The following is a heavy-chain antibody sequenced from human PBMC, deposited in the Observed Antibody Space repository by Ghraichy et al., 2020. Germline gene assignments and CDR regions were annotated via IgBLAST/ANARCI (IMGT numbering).Heavy chain of an antibody. CDR1: GGSISSSSYY. CDR3: ARQVVTGIKGRGPFDL. Sequence: SETLSLTCTVSGGSISSSSYYWGWIRKPPGKGLEWIGIIYYNESTYYNPSLKSRVTISVDTSKNQFSLKLSSLTAADPADYYCARQVVTGIKGRGPFDLWGQGTLVTVSS. D-gene: IGHD1-20*01. CDR2: IYYNEST. V-gene: IGHV4-39*01. J-gene: IGHJ3*01.